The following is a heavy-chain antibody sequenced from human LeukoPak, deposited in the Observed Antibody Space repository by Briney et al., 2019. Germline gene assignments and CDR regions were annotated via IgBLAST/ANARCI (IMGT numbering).Heavy chain of an antibody. V-gene: IGHV3-30*14. D-gene: IGHD3-3*02. CDR3: ANLARDY. CDR2: ISYDGSNK. CDR1: GFTFSSYA. J-gene: IGHJ4*02. Sequence: GGSLRLSCAASGFTFSSYAMHWVRQAPGKGLEWVAVISYDGSNKYYADSVKGRFTISRDNSKNMLFLRMNSLRVEDTAVYFCANLARDYWGQGTLVSVSS.